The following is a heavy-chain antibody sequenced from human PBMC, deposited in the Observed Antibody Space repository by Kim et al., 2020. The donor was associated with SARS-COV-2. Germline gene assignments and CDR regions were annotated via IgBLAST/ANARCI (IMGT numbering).Heavy chain of an antibody. Sequence: YYADSVKGRFTISRDNAKNSLYLQMNSLRDEDTAVYYCAREIFSAAGQDYWGQGTLVTVSS. D-gene: IGHD6-13*01. J-gene: IGHJ4*02. V-gene: IGHV3-48*02. CDR3: AREIFSAAGQDY.